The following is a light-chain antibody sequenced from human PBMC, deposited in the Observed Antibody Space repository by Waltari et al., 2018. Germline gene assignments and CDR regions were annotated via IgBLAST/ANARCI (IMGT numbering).Light chain of an antibody. CDR1: QSVSRP. V-gene: IGKV3-20*01. Sequence: EIVLTQSPGTLSLSPGDRATLPCRASQSVSRPLAWYQQTPGQAPRLLIYGTSNRATGLPDRFSGSGSGTDFSLTISRLEPEDVAVYFCQHYVRLPATFGQGTKVEIK. CDR2: GTS. J-gene: IGKJ1*01. CDR3: QHYVRLPAT.